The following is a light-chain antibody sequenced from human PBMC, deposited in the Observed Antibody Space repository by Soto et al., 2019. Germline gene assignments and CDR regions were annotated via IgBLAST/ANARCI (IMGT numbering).Light chain of an antibody. V-gene: IGKV1-39*01. Sequence: EIQMSHSLSSLSAYVEDRVTITCRASQSISIYLNWYQLKPGKAPNLLMYGASYLKSGVPTRFSGSGSGTDFTLTISSLQPEDFAIYYCQQTYTTPVITFGQGTRLEIK. CDR1: QSISIY. J-gene: IGKJ5*01. CDR3: QQTYTTPVIT. CDR2: GAS.